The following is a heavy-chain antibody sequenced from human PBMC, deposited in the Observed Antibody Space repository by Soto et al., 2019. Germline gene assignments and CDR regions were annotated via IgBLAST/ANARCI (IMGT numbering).Heavy chain of an antibody. J-gene: IGHJ6*02. Sequence: PGGSLRLSCAASGFTFSSYAMSWVRQAPGKGLEWVSAISGSGGSTYYADSVKGRFTISRDNSKNTLYLQMNSLRAEDTAVYYCAKAGSTTVVTPPYYYYVMDVCGQGTTVTVSS. CDR2: ISGSGGST. CDR1: GFTFSSYA. V-gene: IGHV3-23*01. D-gene: IGHD4-17*01. CDR3: AKAGSTTVVTPPYYYYVMDV.